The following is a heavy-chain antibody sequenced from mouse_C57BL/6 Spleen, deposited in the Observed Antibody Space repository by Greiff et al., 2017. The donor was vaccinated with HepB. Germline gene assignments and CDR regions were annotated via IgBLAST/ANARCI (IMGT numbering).Heavy chain of an antibody. CDR3: ARSRDYDDAAWFAY. J-gene: IGHJ3*01. CDR2: IDPSDSYT. D-gene: IGHD2-4*01. V-gene: IGHV1-50*01. CDR1: GYTFTSYL. Sequence: QVQLQQPGAELVKPGASVKLSCKASGYTFTSYLMQWVKQRPGQGLEWIGEIDPSDSYTNYNQKFKGKATLTVDTSSSTAYMQLSSLTSEDSAVYYCARSRDYDDAAWFAYWGQGTLVTVSA.